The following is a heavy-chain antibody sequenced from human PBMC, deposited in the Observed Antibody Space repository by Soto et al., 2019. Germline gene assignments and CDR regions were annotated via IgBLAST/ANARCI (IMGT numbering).Heavy chain of an antibody. CDR1: GYTFSNYG. Sequence: QVQLVQSGAEVKKPGASVKVSCKASGYTFSNYGISWVRQAPGQGLEWMGWISAYNGNTKYAQKLQGRVTMTTDTSTSTAQMELRGLRADDTGVYYCARDSPPVDYWGQGTLVTVSS. J-gene: IGHJ4*02. CDR3: ARDSPPVDY. CDR2: ISAYNGNT. V-gene: IGHV1-18*01.